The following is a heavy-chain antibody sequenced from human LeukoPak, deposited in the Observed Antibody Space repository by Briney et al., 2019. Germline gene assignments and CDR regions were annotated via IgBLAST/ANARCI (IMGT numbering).Heavy chain of an antibody. CDR1: GGSISSYY. CDR2: IYYSGST. D-gene: IGHD3-3*01. Sequence: SETLSLTCTVSGGSISSYYWSWIRQSPGKGLEWIGYIYYSGSTNYNPSLKSRVTISVDTSKNQFSLKLSSVTAADTAVYYCARVKLPYDFWSGYQNGMDVWGQGTTVTVSS. V-gene: IGHV4-59*01. J-gene: IGHJ6*02. CDR3: ARVKLPYDFWSGYQNGMDV.